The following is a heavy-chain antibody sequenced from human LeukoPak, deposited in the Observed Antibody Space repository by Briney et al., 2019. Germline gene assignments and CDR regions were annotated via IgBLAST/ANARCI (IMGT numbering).Heavy chain of an antibody. CDR2: MNPNSGNT. CDR3: ARTYYYDSGGDNWFDP. CDR1: GYTFTSYD. V-gene: IGHV1-8*01. J-gene: IGHJ5*02. D-gene: IGHD3-10*01. Sequence: ASVKVSCKASGYTFTSYDIDWVRQATGQGLEWMGWMNPNSGNTGYAQKFQGRVTMTRNTSISTAYMELSSLRSEDTAVYYCARTYYYDSGGDNWFDPWGQGTLVTVSS.